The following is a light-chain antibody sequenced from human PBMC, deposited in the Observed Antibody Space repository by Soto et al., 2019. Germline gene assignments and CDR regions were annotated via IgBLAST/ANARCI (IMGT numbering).Light chain of an antibody. CDR3: CSYAGSYTYV. Sequence: QAVLTQPRSVSGSPGQSVAISCTGTSSDIGGYNYVSWYQQHPGKAPKVMIYDVSKRPSRVPDRFSGSKSGNTASLTISGLQAEDEADYSCCSYAGSYTYVFGVGTQLTVL. CDR2: DVS. J-gene: IGLJ7*01. CDR1: SSDIGGYNY. V-gene: IGLV2-11*01.